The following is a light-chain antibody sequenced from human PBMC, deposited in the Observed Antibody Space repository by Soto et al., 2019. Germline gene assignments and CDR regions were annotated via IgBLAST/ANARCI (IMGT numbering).Light chain of an antibody. CDR3: SSYTSSSLVV. J-gene: IGLJ2*01. CDR1: SSDVGGYNY. V-gene: IGLV2-14*01. Sequence: QSALTQPASVSGSPGQSINISSTGTSSDVGGYNYVSWYQQHPGKAPKLMIYDVSNRPSGVSNRFSGSKSGNTASLTISGLQAEDEADYYCSSYTSSSLVVFGGGTKLTVL. CDR2: DVS.